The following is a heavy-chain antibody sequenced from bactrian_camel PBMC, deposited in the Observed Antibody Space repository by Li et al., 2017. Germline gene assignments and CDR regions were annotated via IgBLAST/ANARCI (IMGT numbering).Heavy chain of an antibody. D-gene: IGHD6*01. V-gene: IGHV3S6*01. Sequence: HVQLVESGGGSVQAGESLKLSCVISGYKYTPNCLGWFRQAPGQEREGLAAIYAGDGGRNTYYRDSVKDRFTISRDNSRNTLYLQMNNLSPEDTAMYYCAAGPDGSDLNTASDFDNWGQGTQVTVS. J-gene: IGHJ6*01. CDR1: GYKYTPNC. CDR2: IYAGDGGRNT. CDR3: AAGPDGSDLNTASDFDN.